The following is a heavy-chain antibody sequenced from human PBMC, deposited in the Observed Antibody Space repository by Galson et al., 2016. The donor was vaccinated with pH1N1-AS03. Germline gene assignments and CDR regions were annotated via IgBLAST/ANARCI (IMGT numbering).Heavy chain of an antibody. CDR1: GFSVGDNY. CDR2: MYSGGST. V-gene: IGHV3-53*01. D-gene: IGHD3-10*01. Sequence: SLRLSCAVSGFSVGDNYITWVRQAPGKGLEWVAVMYSGGSTYYADSVGGRFTISRDTSGDTVFLQMNSLRGDDSALYFCARARLLPDPLDVWGQGTMVTVSS. J-gene: IGHJ3*01. CDR3: ARARLLPDPLDV.